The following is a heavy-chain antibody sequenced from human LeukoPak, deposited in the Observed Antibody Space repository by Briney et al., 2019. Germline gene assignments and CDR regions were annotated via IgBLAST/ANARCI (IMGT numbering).Heavy chain of an antibody. V-gene: IGHV3-30*03. CDR2: ISYHGTNT. J-gene: IGHJ4*02. Sequence: GGSLRLSCAASGFTFSTYGMLWVRQAPGKGLEWVAVISYHGTNTYYADFVKGRFTISRDNSKNTLYLQMNSLRAGDTAVYYCARDYDRSGYYPDYWGQGTLVTVSS. D-gene: IGHD3-22*01. CDR1: GFTFSTYG. CDR3: ARDYDRSGYYPDY.